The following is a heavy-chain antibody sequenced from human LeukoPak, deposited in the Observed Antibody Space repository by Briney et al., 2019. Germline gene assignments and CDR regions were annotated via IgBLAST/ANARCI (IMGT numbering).Heavy chain of an antibody. D-gene: IGHD2-2*01. J-gene: IGHJ5*02. Sequence: VASVKVSCKASGYTFTGYYMHWVRQAPGQGLEWMGIINPSGGSTSYAQKFQGRVTMTRDTSTSTVYMELSSLRSEDTAVYYCARVGYCSSTSCPPFDPWGQGTLVTVSS. CDR2: INPSGGST. V-gene: IGHV1-46*01. CDR3: ARVGYCSSTSCPPFDP. CDR1: GYTFTGYY.